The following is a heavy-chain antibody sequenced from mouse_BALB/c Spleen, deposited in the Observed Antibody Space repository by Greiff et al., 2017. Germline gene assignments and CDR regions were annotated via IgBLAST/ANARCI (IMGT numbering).Heavy chain of an antibody. Sequence: EVHLVESGGGLVKPGGSLKLSCAASGFTFSSYAMSWVRQTPEKRLEWVASISSGGSTYYPDSVKGRFTISRDNARNILYLQMSSLRSEDTAMYYCARGPAGYLYYFDYWGQGTTLTVSS. CDR2: ISSGGST. CDR3: ARGPAGYLYYFDY. CDR1: GFTFSSYA. J-gene: IGHJ2*01. D-gene: IGHD2-2*01. V-gene: IGHV5-6-5*01.